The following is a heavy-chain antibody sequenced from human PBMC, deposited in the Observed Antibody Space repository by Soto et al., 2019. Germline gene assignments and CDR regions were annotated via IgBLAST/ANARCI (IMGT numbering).Heavy chain of an antibody. D-gene: IGHD6-6*01. Sequence: LRLSCAASGFTLSSYAMSWVRQAPGKGLEWVSAISGSGGSTYYADSVKGRFTISRDNSKNTLYLQMNSLRAEDTAVYYCAKDLDSSSPGGYYYYYYGMDVWGQGTTVTVSS. CDR3: AKDLDSSSPGGYYYYYYGMDV. V-gene: IGHV3-23*01. CDR1: GFTLSSYA. CDR2: ISGSGGST. J-gene: IGHJ6*02.